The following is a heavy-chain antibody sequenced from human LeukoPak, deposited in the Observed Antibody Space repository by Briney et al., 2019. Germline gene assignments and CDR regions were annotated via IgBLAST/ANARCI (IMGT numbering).Heavy chain of an antibody. CDR3: ARVPPQDRTWFDP. CDR2: ISEGGSNT. CDR1: GFAFSDYY. Sequence: GGSLRLSCAASGFAFSDYYMTWIRQAPGKGLEWLSHISEGGSNTHYAESVKGRLTISRDNAKNSLYLQMNSLRADDTAIYYCARVPPQDRTWFDPWGQGTLVTVSS. V-gene: IGHV3-11*04. D-gene: IGHD2-15*01. J-gene: IGHJ5*02.